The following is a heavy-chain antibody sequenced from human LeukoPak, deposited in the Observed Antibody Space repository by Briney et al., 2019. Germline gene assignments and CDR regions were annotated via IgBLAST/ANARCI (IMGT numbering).Heavy chain of an antibody. CDR2: IIPIFGTA. D-gene: IGHD3-22*01. V-gene: IGHV1-69*05. Sequence: ASVKVSCKASGGTFSSYAISWVRQAPGQGLEWMGGIIPIFGTANYAQKFQGRVTITTDESTSTAYMELSSLRSEDTAVYYCARPHRTYHYDSSGYYLPLDYWGQGTLVTVSS. CDR3: ARPHRTYHYDSSGYYLPLDY. CDR1: GGTFSSYA. J-gene: IGHJ4*02.